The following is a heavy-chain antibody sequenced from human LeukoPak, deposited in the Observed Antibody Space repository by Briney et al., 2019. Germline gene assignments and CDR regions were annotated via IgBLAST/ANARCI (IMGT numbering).Heavy chain of an antibody. D-gene: IGHD6-6*01. J-gene: IGHJ5*02. V-gene: IGHV3-66*01. CDR2: IYSGGST. CDR1: GFTVSSNY. Sequence: PGGSLRLSCAASGFTVSSNYMSWVRQAPGKGLEWVSVIYSGGSTYYAGSVKGRFTISRDNSKNTLYLQMNSLRAEDTAVYYCARDSGSGRFDPWGQGTLVTVSS. CDR3: ARDSGSGRFDP.